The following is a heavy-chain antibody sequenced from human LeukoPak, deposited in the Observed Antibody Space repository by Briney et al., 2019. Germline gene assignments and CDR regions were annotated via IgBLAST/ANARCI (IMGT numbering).Heavy chain of an antibody. CDR3: ARAPRALPFDY. CDR1: GFTFSSYW. Sequence: GGSLRLSCAASGFTFSSYWMSWVRQAPGKGLEWVSNIKQDGSGKYYVDSVKGRFTISRDNAKSSLYLQMNSLRAEDTAVYYCARAPRALPFDYWGQGTLVTVSS. V-gene: IGHV3-7*01. CDR2: IKQDGSGK. J-gene: IGHJ4*02.